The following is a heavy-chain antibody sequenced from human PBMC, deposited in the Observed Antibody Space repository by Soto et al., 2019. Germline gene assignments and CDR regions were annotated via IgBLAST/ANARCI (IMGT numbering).Heavy chain of an antibody. CDR2: ISYSGST. J-gene: IGHJ5*02. V-gene: IGHV4-59*01. Sequence: PSETLSLTCTVSGGSISNYYWSWIRQPPGKGLEWIGYISYSGSTNYNPSLKSRVTISVDTSKNQFSLKLSSVNAADTAVYYCARRCPLNYFGSGTSLHCFDPWGQGTLVTVS. D-gene: IGHD3-10*01. CDR1: GGSISNYY. CDR3: ARRCPLNYFGSGTSLHCFDP.